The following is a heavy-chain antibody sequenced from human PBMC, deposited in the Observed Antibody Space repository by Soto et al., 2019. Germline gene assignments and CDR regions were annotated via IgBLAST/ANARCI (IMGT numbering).Heavy chain of an antibody. CDR1: KFSFSGYW. Sequence: EVQLVESGGGLVQPGGSLRLSCAASKFSFSGYWMHWVRQAPGKGLMWVSRVNPDGSTTTYADSVKGRFTIARDNAKNTVFLHMNSLRADDTSVYYCAKVASGSYDWFDPCGQGTLVTVSS. CDR3: AKVASGSYDWFDP. D-gene: IGHD1-26*01. CDR2: VNPDGSTT. V-gene: IGHV3-74*01. J-gene: IGHJ5*02.